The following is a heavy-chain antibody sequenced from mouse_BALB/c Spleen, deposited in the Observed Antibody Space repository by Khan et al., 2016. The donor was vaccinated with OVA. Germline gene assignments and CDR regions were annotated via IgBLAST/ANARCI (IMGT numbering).Heavy chain of an antibody. Sequence: QIQLVQSGAELARPGASVTMSCKASGYTFTSYTIHWIKLRPGQGLAWIGYINPSNGYSNYNQTFKDKVTLTADKSSTTAYMQLSSLTADDSAVYNGVRDGAYHRNDGWFAYGGLWTLVTVSA. D-gene: IGHD2-14*01. J-gene: IGHJ3*01. CDR1: GYTFTSYT. V-gene: IGHV1-4*01. CDR2: INPSNGYS. CDR3: VRDGAYHRNDGWFAY.